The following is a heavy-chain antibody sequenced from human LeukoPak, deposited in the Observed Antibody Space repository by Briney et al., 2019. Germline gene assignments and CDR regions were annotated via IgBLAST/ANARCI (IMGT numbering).Heavy chain of an antibody. CDR1: GGSISSYY. Sequence: SETLSLTCTVSGGSISSYYWSWIRQSPGKGLDWIGYISYTGSTNYNPSLKSRVTISVDTSKNQFSLQLSSVTAADTAVYYCAKEGYSSSFDYWGQGTLVTVSS. CDR3: AKEGYSSSFDY. J-gene: IGHJ4*02. CDR2: ISYTGST. V-gene: IGHV4-59*01. D-gene: IGHD6-13*01.